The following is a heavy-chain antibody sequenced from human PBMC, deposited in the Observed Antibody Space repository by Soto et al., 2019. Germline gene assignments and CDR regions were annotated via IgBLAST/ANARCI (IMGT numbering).Heavy chain of an antibody. V-gene: IGHV4-59*08. CDR1: GVSISNYY. CDR3: ARHPRYCSGGICPTGYFDY. Sequence: SDTLSLTCTVSGVSISNYYWSWLRQPPGKGLEWIGYVYYSGSTNHNPSLKSRVSISVDTSGIQFSLQLSAVTAADTAVYYCARHPRYCSGGICPTGYFDYWGQGILVT. CDR2: VYYSGST. D-gene: IGHD2-15*01. J-gene: IGHJ4*02.